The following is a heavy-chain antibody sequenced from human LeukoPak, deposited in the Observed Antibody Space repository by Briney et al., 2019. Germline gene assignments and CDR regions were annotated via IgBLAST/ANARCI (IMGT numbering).Heavy chain of an antibody. CDR3: ARLKWEEDAFDI. D-gene: IGHD1-26*01. J-gene: IGHJ3*02. CDR1: GGSISSYY. Sequence: SGTLSLTCTVSGGSISSYYWSWIWQPAGKGLEWIGRIYTSGSTNYNPSLKSRVTMSVDTSKNQFSLKLSSVTAADTAVYYCARLKWEEDAFDIWGQGTMVTVSS. CDR2: IYTSGST. V-gene: IGHV4-4*07.